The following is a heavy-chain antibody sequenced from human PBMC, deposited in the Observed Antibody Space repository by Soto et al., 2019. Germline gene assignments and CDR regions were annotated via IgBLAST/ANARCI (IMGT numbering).Heavy chain of an antibody. J-gene: IGHJ5*02. CDR1: GFTFSSYG. CDR3: ARKENYYDYSGNNWFDP. CDR2: ISYDGSNK. V-gene: IGHV3-30*03. D-gene: IGHD3-22*01. Sequence: PGGSLRLSCAASGFTFSSYGMHWVRQAPGKGLEWVAVISYDGSNKYYADSVKGRFTISRDNSKNTLYLQMNSLRAEDTAVYYCARKENYYDYSGNNWFDPWGQGT.